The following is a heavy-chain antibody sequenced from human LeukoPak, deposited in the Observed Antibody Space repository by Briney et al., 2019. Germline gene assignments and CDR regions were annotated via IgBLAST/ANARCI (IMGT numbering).Heavy chain of an antibody. V-gene: IGHV3-23*01. CDR3: AKSGDSSGWPYYFDY. D-gene: IGHD6-19*01. Sequence: GGSVRLSCAASGFTFSSYAMSWVRQAPGKGLEWVSGISGSGGSTYYADSVKGRFTISRDKSKNTLYLQMNSLRAEDTAVYYCAKSGDSSGWPYYFDYWGQGTLVTVSS. CDR2: ISGSGGST. J-gene: IGHJ4*02. CDR1: GFTFSSYA.